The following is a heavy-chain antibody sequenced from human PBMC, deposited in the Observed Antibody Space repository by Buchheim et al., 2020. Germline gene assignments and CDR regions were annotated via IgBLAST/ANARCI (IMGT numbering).Heavy chain of an antibody. CDR3: ARARSTVGFGSDY. D-gene: IGHD4-23*01. CDR1: GFTFSSYA. CDR2: ISYDGSNK. J-gene: IGHJ4*02. Sequence: QVQLVESGGGVVQPGRSLRLSCAASGFTFSSYAMHWVRQAPGKGLEWVAVISYDGSNKYYADSVKGRFTISRDNSKNTLYLQMNSLRAEDTAVYYCARARSTVGFGSDYWGQGTL. V-gene: IGHV3-30-3*01.